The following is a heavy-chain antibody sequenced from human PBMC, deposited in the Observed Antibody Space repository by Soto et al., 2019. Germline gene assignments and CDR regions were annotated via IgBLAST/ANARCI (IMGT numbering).Heavy chain of an antibody. CDR1: GYTFGSYA. D-gene: IGHD7-27*01. V-gene: IGHV1-3*01. CDR3: ARDTGDGTFDF. Sequence: RASVKVSCKASGYTFGSYAMHWVRQAPGQRLEWMGWVNAGYGNTKSSQKFQDSVTISRDTSASTAYMELTSLRSEDTAVYYCARDTGDGTFDFWGQGTLVTVSS. J-gene: IGHJ4*02. CDR2: VNAGYGNT.